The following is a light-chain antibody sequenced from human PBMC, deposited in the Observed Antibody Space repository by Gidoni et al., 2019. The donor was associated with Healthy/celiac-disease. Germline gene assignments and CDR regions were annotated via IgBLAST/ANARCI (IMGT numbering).Light chain of an antibody. CDR1: QSVSSN. CDR3: QQYNNWPRT. V-gene: IGKV3-15*01. CDR2: GAS. Sequence: EIVMTQSPATLSVSPGERATLSCRASQSVSSNLAWYQQKPGQAPRLPIYGASTRATGIPARCSGSGSGTEFTLTISSLQSEDFAVYYCQQYNNWPRTFGQGTKVEIK. J-gene: IGKJ1*01.